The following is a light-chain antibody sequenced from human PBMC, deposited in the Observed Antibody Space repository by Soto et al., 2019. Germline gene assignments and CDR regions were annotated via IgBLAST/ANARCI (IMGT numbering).Light chain of an antibody. CDR1: QSVSSSY. CDR3: QQYGSSPPYT. V-gene: IGKV3-20*01. J-gene: IGKJ2*01. Sequence: EIVLTQSPGTLSLSPGKRATLSCRASQSVSSSYLAWYQQKPGQAPRLLIYGASSRATGIPDRFSGSGSVTDFTLTISRLEPEDFAVYYCQQYGSSPPYTFGQGTKLEIK. CDR2: GAS.